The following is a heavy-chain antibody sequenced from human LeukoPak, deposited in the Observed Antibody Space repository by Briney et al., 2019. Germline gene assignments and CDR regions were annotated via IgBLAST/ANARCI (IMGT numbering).Heavy chain of an antibody. Sequence: GGSLRLSCAASGFTFSDYCMSWIRQAPGKGLEWVSYISSSGSTIYYADSVKGRFTISRDNAKNSLYLQMNSLRAEDTAVYYCARSRTTRNNWFDPWGQGTLVTVSS. J-gene: IGHJ5*02. CDR1: GFTFSDYC. V-gene: IGHV3-11*01. CDR3: ARSRTTRNNWFDP. D-gene: IGHD4-17*01. CDR2: ISSSGSTI.